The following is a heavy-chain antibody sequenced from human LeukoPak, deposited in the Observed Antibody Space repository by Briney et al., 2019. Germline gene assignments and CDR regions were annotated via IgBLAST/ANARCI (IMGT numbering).Heavy chain of an antibody. D-gene: IGHD2-2*01. Sequence: KASETLSLTCAVSGGSISSGGYSWSWIRQPPGKGLEWIGYIYHSGSTYYHPSLKSRVTISVDRSKNQFSLKLSSVTAADTAVYYCARGDQLLSPRNYYYYYGMDVWGQGTTVTVSS. J-gene: IGHJ6*02. V-gene: IGHV4-30-2*01. CDR3: ARGDQLLSPRNYYYYYGMDV. CDR2: IYHSGST. CDR1: GGSISSGGYS.